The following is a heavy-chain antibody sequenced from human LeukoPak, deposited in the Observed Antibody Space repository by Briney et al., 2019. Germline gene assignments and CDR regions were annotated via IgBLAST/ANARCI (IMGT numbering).Heavy chain of an antibody. D-gene: IGHD3-9*01. CDR1: GGSFSNHF. V-gene: IGHV4-4*07. CDR3: ARYFDWLPAFDP. Sequence: SETLSLTCSVSGGSFSNHFWSWVRQPAGKGLEWIGRIYPSGNTNYNPSLKSRVTISVDTSKNQFSLKLSSVTAADTAVYYCARYFDWLPAFDPWGQGTLVTVSS. CDR2: IYPSGNT. J-gene: IGHJ5*02.